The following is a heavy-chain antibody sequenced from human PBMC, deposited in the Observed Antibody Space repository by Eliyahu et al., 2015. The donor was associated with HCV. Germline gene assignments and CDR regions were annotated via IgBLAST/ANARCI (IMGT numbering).Heavy chain of an antibody. CDR2: IYPGNSDT. CDR3: ARRAGKNRYDWDDTRLDS. D-gene: IGHD1-20*01. Sequence: IGWVRQMPGKGLEWMGIIYPGNSDTRYSPSFYGQVTFSADKSISTAYLQWSSLKTSDTAIYYCARRAGKNRYDWDDTRLDSWGQGTLVTVSS. V-gene: IGHV5-51*01. J-gene: IGHJ4*02.